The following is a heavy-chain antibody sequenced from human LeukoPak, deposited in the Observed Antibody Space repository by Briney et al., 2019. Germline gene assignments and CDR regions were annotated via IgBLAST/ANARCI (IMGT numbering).Heavy chain of an antibody. D-gene: IGHD1-26*01. J-gene: IGHJ4*02. V-gene: IGHV3-53*01. CDR2: IYSGGST. Sequence: GGSLRLSCAASGFTVSSNYMTWVRQAPGKGLEWVSVIYSGGSTYYADYVKGRFTISRDNSKNTPYLQMNSLRAEDTAVYYCARDRPGGGSYYGLDYWGQGTLVTVSS. CDR1: GFTVSSNY. CDR3: ARDRPGGGSYYGLDY.